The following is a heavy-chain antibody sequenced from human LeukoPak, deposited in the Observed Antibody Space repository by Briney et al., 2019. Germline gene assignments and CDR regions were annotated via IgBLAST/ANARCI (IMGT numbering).Heavy chain of an antibody. J-gene: IGHJ4*02. D-gene: IGHD6-13*01. Sequence: GGSLRLSCAASGFTFSSYAMGWVRQAPGKGLEWVSYISSSGSTIYYADSVKGRFTISRDNAKNSLYLQMNSLRAEDTAVYYCARDASSSWQGPRCFDYWGQGTLVTVSS. CDR2: ISSSGSTI. CDR1: GFTFSSYA. CDR3: ARDASSSWQGPRCFDY. V-gene: IGHV3-48*03.